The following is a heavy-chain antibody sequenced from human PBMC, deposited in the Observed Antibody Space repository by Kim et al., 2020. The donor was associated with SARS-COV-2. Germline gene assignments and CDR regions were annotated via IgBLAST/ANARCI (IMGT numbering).Heavy chain of an antibody. D-gene: IGHD3-3*01. Sequence: YRPSIQSQVTISADKSIGTAYLQWSSLKASDTAMYYCARRGFGVVNGFDYWGQGTLVTVSS. CDR3: ARRGFGVVNGFDY. J-gene: IGHJ4*02. V-gene: IGHV5-51*01.